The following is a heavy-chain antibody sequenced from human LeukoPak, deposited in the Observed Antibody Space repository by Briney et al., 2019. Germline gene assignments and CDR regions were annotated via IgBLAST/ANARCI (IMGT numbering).Heavy chain of an antibody. V-gene: IGHV4-39*07. Sequence: PSETLSLTCTVSSGSISSSSYYWGWIRQPPGRGLEWIASIYYSGSTYYNPSLKSRVTISVDTSKNQFSLKLSSVTAADTAVYYCARGGFGDWFDPWGQGTLVTVSS. CDR1: SGSISSSSYY. CDR2: IYYSGST. CDR3: ARGGFGDWFDP. J-gene: IGHJ5*02. D-gene: IGHD5-12*01.